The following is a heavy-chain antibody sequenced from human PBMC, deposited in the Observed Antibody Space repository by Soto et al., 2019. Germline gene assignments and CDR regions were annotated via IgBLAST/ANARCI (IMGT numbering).Heavy chain of an antibody. Sequence: ASVKVSCKVSGYTLTELSMHWVRQAPGQGLEWMGGIMPIFRTPDYAQKFQGRVTVTADESTSTAYMELSGLRSDDTAVYYCARDKDRLQLGGNYYYILDVWGQGTTVTVS. J-gene: IGHJ6*02. V-gene: IGHV1-69*13. CDR2: IMPIFRTP. CDR3: ARDKDRLQLGGNYYYILDV. CDR1: GYTLTELS. D-gene: IGHD5-12*01.